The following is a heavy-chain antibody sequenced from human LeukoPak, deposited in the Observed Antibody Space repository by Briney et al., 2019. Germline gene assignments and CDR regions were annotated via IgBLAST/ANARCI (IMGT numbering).Heavy chain of an antibody. J-gene: IGHJ6*03. CDR3: ASNVVPAAIKRYYMDV. Sequence: GASVKVSCKSSGGTFSSYAISWVRQAPGQGLEWMGGIIPIFGPANYAQKFQGRVTITTDESTSTAYMELSSLRSEDTAVYYCASNVVPAAIKRYYMDVWGKGTTVTVSS. CDR1: GGTFSSYA. CDR2: IIPIFGPA. V-gene: IGHV1-69*05. D-gene: IGHD2-2*01.